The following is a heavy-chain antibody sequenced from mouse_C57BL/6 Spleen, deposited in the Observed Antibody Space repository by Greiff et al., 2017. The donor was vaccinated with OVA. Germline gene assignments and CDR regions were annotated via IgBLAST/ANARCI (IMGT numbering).Heavy chain of an antibody. CDR1: GFTFSDYG. CDR3: AGQDYDDWFAY. J-gene: IGHJ3*01. D-gene: IGHD2-4*01. V-gene: IGHV5-17*01. CDR2: ISSGSSTI. Sequence: EVKLMESGGGLVKPGGSLKLSCAASGFTFSDYGMHWVRQAPEQGLEWVAYISSGSSTIYYADKVKGRFTISRDNAKNTLFLQMTSLRSEDTAMCYCAGQDYDDWFAYWGHGTLVTVAA.